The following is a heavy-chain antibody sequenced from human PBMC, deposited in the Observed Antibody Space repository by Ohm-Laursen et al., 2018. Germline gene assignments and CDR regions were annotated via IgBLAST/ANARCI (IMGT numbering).Heavy chain of an antibody. CDR2: ISSSGSTI. J-gene: IGHJ4*02. CDR1: GFTFSDYY. D-gene: IGHD3-22*01. V-gene: IGHV3-11*01. Sequence: SLRLSCAASGFTFSDYYMSWIRQAPGKGLEWVSYISSSGSTIYYADSVKGRFTISRDNAKNSLYLQMNSLRAEDTAVYYCARDFYGFDYYDSSGLDYWGQGTLVTVSS. CDR3: ARDFYGFDYYDSSGLDY.